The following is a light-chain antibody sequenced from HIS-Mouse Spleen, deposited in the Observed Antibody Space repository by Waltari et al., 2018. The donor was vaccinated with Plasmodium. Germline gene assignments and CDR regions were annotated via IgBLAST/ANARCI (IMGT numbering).Light chain of an antibody. CDR2: GAS. CDR3: QQYGSSRFT. Sequence: EIVLTQSPGTLSLSPGERATLSCRASQSVSSSYLTWYQQKPGQAPRLLIYGASSRATGIPDRFSGSGSGPDFPLTISRLEPEDFAVYYCQQYGSSRFTFGPGTKVDIK. V-gene: IGKV3-20*01. CDR1: QSVSSSY. J-gene: IGKJ3*01.